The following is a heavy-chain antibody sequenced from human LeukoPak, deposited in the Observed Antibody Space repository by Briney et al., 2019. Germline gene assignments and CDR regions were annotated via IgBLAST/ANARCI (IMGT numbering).Heavy chain of an antibody. J-gene: IGHJ5*02. Sequence: ASVKVSCKASGYTFTSYAMHWVRQAPGQRLEWMGWINAGNGNTKYSQEFQGRVTITRDTSASTAYMELSSLRSEDTAVYYCATSASQYGGYQNWFDPWGQGTLVTVSS. CDR3: ATSASQYGGYQNWFDP. CDR2: INAGNGNT. CDR1: GYTFTSYA. D-gene: IGHD5-12*01. V-gene: IGHV1-3*03.